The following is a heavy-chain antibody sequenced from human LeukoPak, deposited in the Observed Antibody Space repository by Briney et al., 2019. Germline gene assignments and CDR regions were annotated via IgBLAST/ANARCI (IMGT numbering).Heavy chain of an antibody. CDR2: IYYSGST. CDR3: ARYDVAAAGIGFDP. CDR1: GGSISSYY. Sequence: SETLSLTCTVSGGSISSYYWSWIRQPPGKGLEWIGYIYYSGSTNYNPSLKSRVTISVDTSKNQFSLKLSSVTAADTAVYYCARYDVAAAGIGFDPWGQGTLVTVSS. V-gene: IGHV4-59*01. D-gene: IGHD6-13*01. J-gene: IGHJ5*02.